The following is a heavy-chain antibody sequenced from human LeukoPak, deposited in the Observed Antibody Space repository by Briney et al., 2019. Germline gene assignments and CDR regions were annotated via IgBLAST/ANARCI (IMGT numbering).Heavy chain of an antibody. CDR2: IIPIFGTA. J-gene: IGHJ4*02. CDR3: ARLNYDSSGYYRDY. CDR1: GGTFSSYA. V-gene: IGHV1-69*05. Sequence: GASVKVSCKASGGTFSSYAISWVRQAPGQGLEWMGRIIPIFGTANYAQKFQGRVTITTDESTSTAYMELSSLRSEDKAVYCCARLNYDSSGYYRDYWGQGTLVTVSS. D-gene: IGHD3-22*01.